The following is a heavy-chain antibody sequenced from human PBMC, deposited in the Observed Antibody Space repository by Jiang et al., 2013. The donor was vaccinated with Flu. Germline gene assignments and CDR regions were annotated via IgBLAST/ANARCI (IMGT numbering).Heavy chain of an antibody. Sequence: GTFSSYAISWVRQAPGQGLEWMGGIVPIFDAAYYAQNFQGRVTITADQSTSTAYMELSSLRLEDTAIYYCARGEPHGDYNPGRYMDVWGTGTTVTVFS. J-gene: IGHJ6*03. V-gene: IGHV1-69*01. CDR1: GTFSSYA. D-gene: IGHD4-17*01. CDR3: ARGEPHGDYNPGRYMDV. CDR2: IVPIFDAA.